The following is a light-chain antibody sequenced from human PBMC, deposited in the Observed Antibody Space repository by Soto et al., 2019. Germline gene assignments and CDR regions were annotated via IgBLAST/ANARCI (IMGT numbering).Light chain of an antibody. CDR3: ETWDSNTVV. CDR1: NGHSSYI. CDR2: LEGSGSY. Sequence: QSVLTQSSSASASLGSSVKLTCTLSNGHSSYIIAWHQQQPGKAPRYLMKLEGSGSYNKGSGVPDRFSGSSSGADRYLTISNLQYEDEADYYCETWDSNTVVFGGGTKLTVL. J-gene: IGLJ2*01. V-gene: IGLV4-60*02.